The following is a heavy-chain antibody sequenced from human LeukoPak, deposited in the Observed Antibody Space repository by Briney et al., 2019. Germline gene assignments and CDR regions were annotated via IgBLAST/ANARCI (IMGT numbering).Heavy chain of an antibody. CDR2: INHSGST. D-gene: IGHD3-10*01. V-gene: IGHV4-34*01. CDR3: ARQGALWFGEFPHYYYYMDV. Sequence: SETLSLTCAVYGGSFSGYYWSWIRQPPGKGLEWIGEINHSGSTNYNPSLKSRVTISVDTSKNQFSLKLSSVTAADTAVYYCARQGALWFGEFPHYYYYMDVWGKGTTVTIFS. J-gene: IGHJ6*03. CDR1: GGSFSGYY.